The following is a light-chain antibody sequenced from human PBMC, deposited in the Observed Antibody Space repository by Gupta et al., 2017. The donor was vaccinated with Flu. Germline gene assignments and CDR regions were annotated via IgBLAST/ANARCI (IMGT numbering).Light chain of an antibody. J-gene: IGKJ1*01. CDR3: MQALQTPQT. Sequence: ETVMTQSPLALSVTPGEAASISCRSSQSLLHINGYNYLDWYLQKPGQPPQLMIYVASNRASGIRHSRVEADDVGIYYCMQALQTPQTFGQGTRVEMK. V-gene: IGKV2-28*01. CDR1: QSLLHINGYNY. CDR2: VAS.